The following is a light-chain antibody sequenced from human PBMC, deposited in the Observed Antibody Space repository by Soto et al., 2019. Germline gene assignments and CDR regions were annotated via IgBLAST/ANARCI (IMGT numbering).Light chain of an antibody. CDR1: SSDVGGYNY. CDR3: SSYTSISIDYV. Sequence: QSALTQPASVSGSPGQSITISCTGTSSDVGGYNYVSWYQQHPGKAPKLMIYEVSNRPSGFSNRFSGSKSGNTASLTISGLQAEDEADYYCSSYTSISIDYVFGTGTKLTVL. J-gene: IGLJ1*01. V-gene: IGLV2-14*01. CDR2: EVS.